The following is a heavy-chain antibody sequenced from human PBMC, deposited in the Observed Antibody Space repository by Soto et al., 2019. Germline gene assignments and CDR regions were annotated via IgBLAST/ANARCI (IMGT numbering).Heavy chain of an antibody. D-gene: IGHD3-3*01. V-gene: IGHV1-3*01. CDR1: GYTFTSYG. Sequence: ASVKVSCKASGYTFTSYGMHWVRQAPGQGLEWMGWINAGNGNTKYAQKIQGRVTMTTDTSTSTAYMELRSLRSDDTAVYYCARSDFWSGLDDWGQGTLVTVSS. CDR2: INAGNGNT. CDR3: ARSDFWSGLDD. J-gene: IGHJ4*02.